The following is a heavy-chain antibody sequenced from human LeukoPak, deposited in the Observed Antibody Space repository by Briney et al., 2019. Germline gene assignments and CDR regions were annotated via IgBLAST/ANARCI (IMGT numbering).Heavy chain of an antibody. CDR2: IYPGDSDT. J-gene: IGHJ4*02. D-gene: IGHD5-24*01. CDR3: ARQRDGYSFDY. V-gene: IGHV5-51*01. Sequence: GESLKIPCKASGYTFTSYWIAWVRQMPGKGLEWMGIIYPGDSDTRYSPSFQGQVTISADKSSNTASLQWSSLKASDTAMYYCARQRDGYSFDYWGQGTLVTVSS. CDR1: GYTFTSYW.